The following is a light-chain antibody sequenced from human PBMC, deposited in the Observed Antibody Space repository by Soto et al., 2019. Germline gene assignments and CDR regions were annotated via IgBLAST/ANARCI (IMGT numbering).Light chain of an antibody. CDR2: AAS. Sequence: DIQLTQSPSFLSASVGDRVTNTCRASQGISSDLAWYQQKPGKAPKLLIYAASTLQSGVPSRFSGSGSGTEFTLTISSLQPEDFATYYCQQLNSYPRTFGQGTKLEIK. J-gene: IGKJ2*01. V-gene: IGKV1-9*01. CDR3: QQLNSYPRT. CDR1: QGISSD.